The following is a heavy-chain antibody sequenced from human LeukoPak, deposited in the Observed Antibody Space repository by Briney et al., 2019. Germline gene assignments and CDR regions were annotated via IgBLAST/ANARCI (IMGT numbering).Heavy chain of an antibody. CDR1: GFTFSRYW. D-gene: IGHD6-19*01. CDR3: ARADDMSIAVTGFDF. V-gene: IGHV3-7*01. Sequence: PGGSLGLSCAASGFTFSRYWMTWVRQAPGKGLEWLANIKQEGTEKYYVDSVKGRFTISRDNTKKSLYLQMTSLRVEDTAVYYCARADDMSIAVTGFDFWGQGTLVTVSS. CDR2: IKQEGTEK. J-gene: IGHJ4*02.